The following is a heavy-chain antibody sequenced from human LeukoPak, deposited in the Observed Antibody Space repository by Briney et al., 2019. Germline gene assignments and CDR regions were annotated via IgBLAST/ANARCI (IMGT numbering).Heavy chain of an antibody. D-gene: IGHD3-10*01. CDR2: INPNTGGT. J-gene: IGHJ5*02. V-gene: IGHV1-2*02. CDR3: ARGEHYYGSGSYSGIDP. Sequence: ASVKVSCKASGYTFTGYYMHWVRLAPGQGLEWMGWINPNTGGTNYAQNFQGRVTMTTDTSISTAYMDLSRLRSDDTAVYYCARGEHYYGSGSYSGIDPWGQGTLVTVSS. CDR1: GYTFTGYY.